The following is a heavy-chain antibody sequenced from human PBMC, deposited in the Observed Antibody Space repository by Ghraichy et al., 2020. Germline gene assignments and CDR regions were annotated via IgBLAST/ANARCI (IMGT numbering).Heavy chain of an antibody. Sequence: GGSLRLSCTASGFNFRNYALAWVHQAPGKGLEWVSGISGSGGSTSYPDSVKGRFSISRDNSKNTLYLQVNSLRAEDTAVYYCARELAMLTPAPLDYWGQGTLVTVSS. CDR1: GFNFRNYA. D-gene: IGHD3-16*01. CDR3: ARELAMLTPAPLDY. J-gene: IGHJ4*02. CDR2: ISGSGGST. V-gene: IGHV3-23*01.